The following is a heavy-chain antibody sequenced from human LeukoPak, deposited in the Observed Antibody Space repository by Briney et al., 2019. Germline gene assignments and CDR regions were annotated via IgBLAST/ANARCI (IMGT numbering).Heavy chain of an antibody. Sequence: PVGSLRLSCAVSGVSLSNSGLYWVCEAPRKGLEWVAGISGSGGSTNYAGSVKGRFSIFRDNPKNTLYLQMNSLRAEDTAVYFCAKRGVVIRVILVGFHKEAYYFDSWGQGALVTVSS. CDR2: ISGSGGST. D-gene: IGHD3-22*01. CDR3: AKRGVVIRVILVGFHKEAYYFDS. CDR1: GVSLSNSG. V-gene: IGHV3-23*01. J-gene: IGHJ4*02.